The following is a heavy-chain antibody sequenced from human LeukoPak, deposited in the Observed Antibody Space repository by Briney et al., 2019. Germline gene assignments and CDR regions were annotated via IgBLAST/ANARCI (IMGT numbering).Heavy chain of an antibody. Sequence: SVKVSCKASGGTFISYAISWVRQAPGQRLEWMGGIIPIFGTANYAQKFQGRVTITADESTSTAYMELSSLRSEDTAVYYCARDFGYSSSTYFDYWGQGTLVTVSS. CDR2: IIPIFGTA. V-gene: IGHV1-69*01. CDR1: GGTFISYA. D-gene: IGHD6-6*01. CDR3: ARDFGYSSSTYFDY. J-gene: IGHJ4*02.